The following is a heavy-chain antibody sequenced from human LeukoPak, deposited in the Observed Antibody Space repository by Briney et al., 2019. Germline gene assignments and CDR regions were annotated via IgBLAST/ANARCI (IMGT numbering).Heavy chain of an antibody. CDR1: GYTFTTNH. J-gene: IGHJ4*02. Sequence: GASVKVSCKASGYTFTTNHIHWVRQAPGQGLEWMGVINPSGDSTSYAQNFQGRVTVTRDTSTSTVYMELSSLRSEDTAIYYCARDMYRGLCSFDYWGQGTLVTVSS. V-gene: IGHV1-46*01. CDR3: ARDMYRGLCSFDY. D-gene: IGHD2-2*01. CDR2: INPSGDST.